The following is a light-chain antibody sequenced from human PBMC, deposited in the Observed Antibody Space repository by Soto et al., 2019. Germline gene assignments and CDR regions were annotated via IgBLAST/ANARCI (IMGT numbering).Light chain of an antibody. V-gene: IGLV1-44*01. Sequence: QSVLTQPHSASGTPGQRVTISCSGSSSKIGTNSVHWFQQLPGTAPKLLISTTNQRPSGVPERISGSKSGTSASLAISGRHFEAEADYYCAAWDDSLNGHVFGTGTKVTVL. CDR3: AAWDDSLNGHV. J-gene: IGLJ1*01. CDR1: SSKIGTNS. CDR2: TTN.